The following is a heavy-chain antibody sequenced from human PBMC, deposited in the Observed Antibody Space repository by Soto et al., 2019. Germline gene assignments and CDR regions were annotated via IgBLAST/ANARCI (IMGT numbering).Heavy chain of an antibody. J-gene: IGHJ3*02. CDR3: AKEGISIMETYAFDI. Sequence: GGSLRLSCAASGFTFSSYGMHWVRQAPGKGLEWVAVISYDGSNKYYADSVKGRFTISRDSSKNTLYLQMNSLRAEDTAVYYCAKEGISIMETYAFDIWGQGTMVTVSS. CDR1: GFTFSSYG. CDR2: ISYDGSNK. V-gene: IGHV3-30*18. D-gene: IGHD3-10*01.